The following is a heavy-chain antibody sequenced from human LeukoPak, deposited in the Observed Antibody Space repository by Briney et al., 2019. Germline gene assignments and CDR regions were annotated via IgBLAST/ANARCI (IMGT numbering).Heavy chain of an antibody. D-gene: IGHD2-2*01. V-gene: IGHV3-11*04. CDR1: RFTFSDYY. J-gene: IGHJ5*02. CDR2: ISSSSSTI. CDR3: ARGRGYCSSTSCYSSSWFDP. Sequence: PGGTLRLSSAASRFTFSDYYMSWIRPAPGQGLEWVAYISSSSSTIYYAGSVKGRFTISRDNAKNSLYLQMNSLSAEDTAVYYCARGRGYCSSTSCYSSSWFDPWGQGTLVTVSS.